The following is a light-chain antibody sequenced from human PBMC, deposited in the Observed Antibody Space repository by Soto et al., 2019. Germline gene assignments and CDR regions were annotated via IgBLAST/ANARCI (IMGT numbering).Light chain of an antibody. CDR1: SSDVGNYNY. V-gene: IGLV2-11*01. J-gene: IGLJ1*01. CDR2: DVT. CDR3: SAYAGSNNFV. Sequence: QSARTQPRSVSGSPGQSVTISCTGTSSDVGNYNYVSWYQQHPGKAPKLMIYDVTKRPSGVPDRFSGSKSGNTASLTISGLQAEDEADYYCSAYAGSNNFVFGSGTKVTVL.